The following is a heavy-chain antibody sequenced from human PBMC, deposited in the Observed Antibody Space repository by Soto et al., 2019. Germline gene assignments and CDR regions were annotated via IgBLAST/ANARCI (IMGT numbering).Heavy chain of an antibody. CDR1: GGSFSGYY. D-gene: IGHD3-10*01. J-gene: IGHJ6*03. V-gene: IGHV4-34*01. CDR2: INHSGST. Sequence: SETLSLTCAVYGGSFSGYYWSWIRQPPGKGLEWIGKINHSGSTNYNPSLKSRVTISVDTSKNQFSLKLSSVTAADTAVYYCARGGVPITMVRGVITNYYYYMDVWGKGTTVTVSS. CDR3: ARGGVPITMVRGVITNYYYYMDV.